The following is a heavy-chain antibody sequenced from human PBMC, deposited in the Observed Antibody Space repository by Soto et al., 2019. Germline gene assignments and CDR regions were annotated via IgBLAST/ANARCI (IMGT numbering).Heavy chain of an antibody. J-gene: IGHJ6*02. Sequence: SETLSLTCTVSGGSISSYYWSWIRQPPGKGLEWIGYIYYSGSTNYNPSLKSRVTISVDTSKNQFSLKLSSVTAADTAVYYCARDLWGYCGTDCYPLDVWGQGTTVTVSS. CDR2: IYYSGST. CDR3: ARDLWGYCGTDCYPLDV. CDR1: GGSISSYY. D-gene: IGHD2-21*02. V-gene: IGHV4-59*01.